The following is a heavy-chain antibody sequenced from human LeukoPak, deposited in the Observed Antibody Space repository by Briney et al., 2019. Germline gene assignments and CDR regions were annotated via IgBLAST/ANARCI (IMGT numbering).Heavy chain of an antibody. CDR3: TRDRAV. J-gene: IGHJ6*02. Sequence: GGSLRLSCAASGFTFSNYWMHWVRHAPGKGLVWVSRINGDGSSTNYADSVKGRFTISRDNAKNTLYLQMNSLRVEDMAVYYCTRDRAVWGQGTTVTVSS. V-gene: IGHV3-74*01. CDR1: GFTFSNYW. CDR2: INGDGSST.